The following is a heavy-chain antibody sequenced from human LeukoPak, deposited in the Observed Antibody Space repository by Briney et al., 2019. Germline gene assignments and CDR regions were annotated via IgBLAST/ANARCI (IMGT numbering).Heavy chain of an antibody. CDR3: ASVPVVVPAAIDDAFDI. CDR2: IYYSGST. D-gene: IGHD2-2*02. CDR1: GGSISSYY. V-gene: IGHV4-59*08. J-gene: IGHJ3*02. Sequence: SETLSLTCTVSGGSISSYYWSWIRQPPGKGLEWLGYIYYSGSTNYNPSLKSRVTISVDTSKNQFSLKLSSVTAADTAVYYCASVPVVVPAAIDDAFDIWGQGTMVTVSS.